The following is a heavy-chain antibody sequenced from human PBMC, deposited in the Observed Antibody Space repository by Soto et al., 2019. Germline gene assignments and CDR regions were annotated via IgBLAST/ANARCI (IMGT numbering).Heavy chain of an antibody. CDR2: ISGSGCST. CDR3: AKDSVYYGSEGYFDY. V-gene: IGHV3-23*01. J-gene: IGHJ4*02. D-gene: IGHD3-10*01. CDR1: GFTFSSYP. Sequence: PWGSLSLSCAASGFTFSSYPMSWVRQAPGKGLEWVSAISGSGCSTYYADSVKGRFTISRDNSKNTLYLQMNSLRAEDTAVYYCAKDSVYYGSEGYFDYWGQGTLVTVSS.